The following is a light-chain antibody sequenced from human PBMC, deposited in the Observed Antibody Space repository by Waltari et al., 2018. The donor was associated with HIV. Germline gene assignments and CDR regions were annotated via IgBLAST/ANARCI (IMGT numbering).Light chain of an antibody. CDR3: QQYGSSPRT. V-gene: IGKV3-20*01. CDR1: QSVSSSY. J-gene: IGKJ2*01. Sequence: GERATLSCRASQSVSSSYLAWYQQKPGQAPRLLIYGASSRATGIPDRFSGSGSGTDFTLSISRLEPEDFAVYYCQQYGSSPRTFGQGTKLEIK. CDR2: GAS.